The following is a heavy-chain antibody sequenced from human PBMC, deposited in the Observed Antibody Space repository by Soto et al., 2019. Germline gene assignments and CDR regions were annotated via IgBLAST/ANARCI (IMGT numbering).Heavy chain of an antibody. J-gene: IGHJ3*02. CDR3: ARGLYHYDSSGPLGAFDI. V-gene: IGHV3-11*06. CDR1: GFTFSDYY. D-gene: IGHD3-22*01. CDR2: ISSSSSYT. Sequence: GGSLRLSCAASGFTFSDYYMSWIRQAPGKGLEWVSYISSSSSYTNYADSVKGRFTISRDNAKNSLYLQMNSLRAEDTAVYYCARGLYHYDSSGPLGAFDIWGQGTMVTVSS.